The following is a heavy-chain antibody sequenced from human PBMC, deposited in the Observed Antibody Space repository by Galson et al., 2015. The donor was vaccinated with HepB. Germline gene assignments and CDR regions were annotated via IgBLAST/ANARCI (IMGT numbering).Heavy chain of an antibody. CDR2: ISGSGGST. Sequence: SLRLSCAASGFTFSSYAMSWVRQAPGKGLEWVSAISGSGGSTYYADSVKGRFTISRDNSKNTLYLQMNSLRAEDTAVYYCAKDSSSWPLRGGYFQHWGQGTLVTVSS. CDR1: GFTFSSYA. J-gene: IGHJ1*01. V-gene: IGHV3-23*01. CDR3: AKDSSSWPLRGGYFQH. D-gene: IGHD6-13*01.